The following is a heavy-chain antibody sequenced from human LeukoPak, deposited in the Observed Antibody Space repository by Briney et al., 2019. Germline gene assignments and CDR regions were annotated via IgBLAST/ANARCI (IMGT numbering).Heavy chain of an antibody. D-gene: IGHD2-21*02. CDR2: INHSGNT. CDR1: GGSFSDYY. V-gene: IGHV4-34*01. Sequence: PSETLSLTCAVYGGSFSDYYWSWIRQPPGKGLEWIGEINHSGNTNYNPFLKSRVTISVATSKNQFSLTLTSVTAADSGVYYCARVRYCGGDCSWGQGTLVTVSS. CDR3: ARVRYCGGDCS. J-gene: IGHJ5*02.